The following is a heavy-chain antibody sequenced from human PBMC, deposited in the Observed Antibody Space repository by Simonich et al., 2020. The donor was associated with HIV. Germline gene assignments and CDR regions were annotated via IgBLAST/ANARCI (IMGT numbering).Heavy chain of an antibody. CDR2: VNPNSGGT. V-gene: IGHV1-2*06. D-gene: IGHD1-26*01. J-gene: IGHJ3*02. CDR3: ATHGPGSYSSALDI. Sequence: QVQLVQSGAEVKKPGASVKVSCKASGYTFTDYNIHWVRQAPGQGLEWMGRVNPNSGGTDYPQKFQGRVTITRDKSITTAYMELSRLRSDDTAFYYCATHGPGSYSSALDIWGQGTMVTVSS. CDR1: GYTFTDYN.